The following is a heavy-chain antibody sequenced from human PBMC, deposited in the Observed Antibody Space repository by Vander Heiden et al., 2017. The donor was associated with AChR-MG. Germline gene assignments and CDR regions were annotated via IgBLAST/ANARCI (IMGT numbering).Heavy chain of an antibody. Sequence: EVQLVESGGGLVQPGRSLRLSCAASGFTFDDYAMHWVRQAPGKGLEWVSGISWNSGSIGYADSVKGRFTISRDNAKNSLYLQMNSLRAEDTALYYCASANSDIVATIMLFWGQGTLVTVSS. CDR2: ISWNSGSI. V-gene: IGHV3-9*01. D-gene: IGHD5-12*01. J-gene: IGHJ4*02. CDR3: ASANSDIVATIMLF. CDR1: GFTFDDYA.